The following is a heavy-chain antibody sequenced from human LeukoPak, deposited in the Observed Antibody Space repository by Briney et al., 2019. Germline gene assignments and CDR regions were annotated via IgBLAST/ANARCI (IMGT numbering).Heavy chain of an antibody. CDR3: ARDRRYYDSSGAFDI. J-gene: IGHJ3*02. CDR1: GGTFSSYT. V-gene: IGHV1-69*13. CDR2: IIPIFGTA. Sequence: SVQVSCKASGGTFSSYTISWVRQAPGQRLEWMGGIIPIFGTANYAQKFQGRVTITADESTSTAYMELSSLRSEDTAVYYCARDRRYYDSSGAFDIWGQGTMVTVSS. D-gene: IGHD3-22*01.